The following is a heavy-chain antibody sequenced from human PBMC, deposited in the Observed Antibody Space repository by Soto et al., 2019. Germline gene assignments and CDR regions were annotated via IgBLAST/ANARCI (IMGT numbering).Heavy chain of an antibody. D-gene: IGHD3-3*01. CDR1: GGSVSSGGYY. Sequence: PSETLSLTCTVSGGSVSSGGYYWSWIRQHPGNGLEYIGFIYYAGSAYYNPSLKSRVSISLDTSKNQFSLNLTSVTVADTAVYYCASKHFFSALFGVVTTHFDYWSQGTLVTVFS. CDR3: ASKHFFSALFGVVTTHFDY. CDR2: IYYAGSA. V-gene: IGHV4-31*03. J-gene: IGHJ4*02.